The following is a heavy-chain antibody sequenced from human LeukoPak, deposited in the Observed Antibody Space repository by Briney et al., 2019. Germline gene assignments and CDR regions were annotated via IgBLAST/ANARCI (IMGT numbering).Heavy chain of an antibody. CDR1: GFTFSSYA. V-gene: IGHV3-23*01. Sequence: GGSLRLSCAASGFTFSSYAMSWVCQAPGKGLEWVSAISGSGGSTYYADSVKGRFTISRDNSKNTLYLQMNSLRAEDTAVYYCASGEQPALDAYDAFDIWGQGTMVTVSS. CDR3: ASGEQPALDAYDAFDI. CDR2: ISGSGGST. D-gene: IGHD3/OR15-3a*01. J-gene: IGHJ3*02.